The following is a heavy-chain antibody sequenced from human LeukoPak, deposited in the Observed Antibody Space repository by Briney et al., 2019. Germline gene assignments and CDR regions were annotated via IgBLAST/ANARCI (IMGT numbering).Heavy chain of an antibody. Sequence: GASVKVSCKASGYTFTGYYMHWVRQAPGHGLEWMGWINPNSGCTNYARKFQGRVTMTRDTSISTAYMELSRLRSDDTAVYYCARERRVPAAIDYWGQGTLVTVSS. CDR2: INPNSGCT. D-gene: IGHD2-2*01. CDR1: GYTFTGYY. J-gene: IGHJ4*02. CDR3: ARERRVPAAIDY. V-gene: IGHV1-2*02.